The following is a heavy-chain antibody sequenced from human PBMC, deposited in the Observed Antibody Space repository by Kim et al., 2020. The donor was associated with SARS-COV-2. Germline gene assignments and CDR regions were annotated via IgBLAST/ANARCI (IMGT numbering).Heavy chain of an antibody. J-gene: IGHJ6*02. Sequence: GGSLRLSCAASGFTFSDYYMSWIRQAPGKGLEWVSYISSSSSYTNYADSVKGRFTISRDNAKNSLYLQMNSLRAEDTAVYYCARDRNYYDSSGRMDVWGQGTTVTVSS. D-gene: IGHD3-22*01. CDR3: ARDRNYYDSSGRMDV. V-gene: IGHV3-11*06. CDR1: GFTFSDYY. CDR2: ISSSSSYT.